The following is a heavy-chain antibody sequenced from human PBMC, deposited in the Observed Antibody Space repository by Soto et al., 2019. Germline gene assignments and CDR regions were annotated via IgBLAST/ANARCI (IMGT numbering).Heavy chain of an antibody. Sequence: EVQLVESGGGLVQPGGSLRLSCAASGFTFSSYSMNWVRQAPGQGLEWVSYISGSSGTIYYADSVKGRFTISRDNAKNALYLQMNSLRDEDTAVYFCARDQKIGWGYWGQGTLVTVSS. CDR3: ARDQKIGWGY. CDR1: GFTFSSYS. CDR2: ISGSSGTI. V-gene: IGHV3-48*02. D-gene: IGHD3-16*01. J-gene: IGHJ4*02.